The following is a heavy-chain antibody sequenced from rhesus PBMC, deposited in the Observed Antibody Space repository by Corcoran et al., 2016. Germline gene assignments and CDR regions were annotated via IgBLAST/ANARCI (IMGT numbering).Heavy chain of an antibody. D-gene: IGHD5-42*01. CDR2: ITYSRST. V-gene: IGHV4-122*02. J-gene: IGHJ4*01. Sequence: QVQLQESGPGLVKPSETLSLTCAVSGYSISSGYYWSWIRQPPGKGLEWIGYITYSRSTVDTPSLKIRVTTSSDPSKNQFSLKLGSVTAADTAVYYCARRSAGIQGVRRFGSDYWGQGVLVAVSS. CDR3: ARRSAGIQGVRRFGSDY. CDR1: GYSISSGYY.